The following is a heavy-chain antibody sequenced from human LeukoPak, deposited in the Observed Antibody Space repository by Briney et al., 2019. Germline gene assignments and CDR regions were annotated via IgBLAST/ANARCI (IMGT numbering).Heavy chain of an antibody. CDR1: GGTFSSYA. CDR2: IIPIFGTA. CDR3: ARCKLLWFGELFD. Sequence: SVKVSCKASGGTFSSYAISWVRQAPGQGLEWMGGIIPIFGTANYAQKFRGRVTITADESTSTAYMELGSLRSEDTAVYYCARCKLLWFGELFDWGQGTLVTVSS. J-gene: IGHJ4*02. D-gene: IGHD3-10*01. V-gene: IGHV1-69*13.